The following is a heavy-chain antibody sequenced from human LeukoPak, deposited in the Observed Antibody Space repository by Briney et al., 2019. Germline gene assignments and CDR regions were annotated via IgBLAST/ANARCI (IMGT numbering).Heavy chain of an antibody. Sequence: SGGSLRLSCAASGFTFSSYAMSWVRQAPGKGLEWVSAISGSGDNTYYADSVKGRFTISGDNSKNTLYLQMNSLRAEDTAVYYCATGLTTRVDYWGQGTLVTVSS. J-gene: IGHJ4*02. CDR1: GFTFSSYA. CDR2: ISGSGDNT. V-gene: IGHV3-23*01. CDR3: ATGLTTRVDY. D-gene: IGHD3/OR15-3a*01.